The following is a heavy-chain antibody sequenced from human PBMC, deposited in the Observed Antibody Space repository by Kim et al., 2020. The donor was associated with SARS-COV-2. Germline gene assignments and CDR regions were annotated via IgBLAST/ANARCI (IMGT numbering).Heavy chain of an antibody. CDR3: AKDHESSGWPTFDY. D-gene: IGHD3-22*01. V-gene: IGHV3-23*01. J-gene: IGHJ4*02. Sequence: YADTVKGRFTVSRDNVKNTLYLQMYDRRAEDTALYYCAKDHESSGWPTFDYWGQGTLVTVSS.